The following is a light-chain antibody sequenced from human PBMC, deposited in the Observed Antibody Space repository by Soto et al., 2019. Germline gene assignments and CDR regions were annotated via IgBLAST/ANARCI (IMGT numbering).Light chain of an antibody. CDR1: QTISSW. Sequence: DIQMTQSPSTLSGSVGDRVTITCRDSQTISSWLAWYQQKPGKTPKFLIYKASTLKSGVPSRFSGSGAGTEFTLTISSRQPDDFATYYCQHYNSYSEAFGQGTKVELK. CDR3: QHYNSYSEA. J-gene: IGKJ1*01. CDR2: KAS. V-gene: IGKV1-5*03.